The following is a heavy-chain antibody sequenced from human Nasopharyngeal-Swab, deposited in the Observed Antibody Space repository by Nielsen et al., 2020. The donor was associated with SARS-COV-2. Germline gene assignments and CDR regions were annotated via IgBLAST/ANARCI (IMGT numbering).Heavy chain of an antibody. CDR3: AKDTGSIGYSYGYDYYYGMDV. D-gene: IGHD5-18*01. CDR2: ISWSSGS. V-gene: IGHV3-9*01. J-gene: IGHJ6*02. CDR1: GFIFDDHA. Sequence: GGSLRLSCAASGFIFDDHAMHWVRQPPGKGLEWVAGISWSSGSNVDSVKGRFTISRDNAKNSLYLQMNSLRAEDTALYYCAKDTGSIGYSYGYDYYYGMDVWGQGTTVTVSS.